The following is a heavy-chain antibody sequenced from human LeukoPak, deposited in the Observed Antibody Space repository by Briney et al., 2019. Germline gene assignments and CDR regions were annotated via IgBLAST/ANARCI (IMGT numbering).Heavy chain of an antibody. CDR2: IINSGGST. D-gene: IGHD4-17*01. V-gene: IGHV3-23*01. J-gene: IGHJ4*02. CDR1: GFSFSSKA. CDR3: AKDIYGDYGGLDY. Sequence: GRSLRLSCAAPGFSFSSKAMSWVRQAPGKGLEWVSAIINSGGSTYYADSVKGRFTISRDNSKNTLYLQMNSLRAEDTALYYCAKDIYGDYGGLDYWGQGTLVTVSS.